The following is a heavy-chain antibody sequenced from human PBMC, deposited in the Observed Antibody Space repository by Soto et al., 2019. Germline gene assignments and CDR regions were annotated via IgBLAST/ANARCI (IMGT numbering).Heavy chain of an antibody. J-gene: IGHJ5*02. D-gene: IGHD3-3*01. CDR1: DGSFSGYY. Sequence: TSETLSLTCAVYDGSFSGYYWSWIRQPPGKGLEWIGEINHSGSTNYNPSLKSRVTISVDTSKNQFSLKLSSVTAADTAVYYCARGRRYDFWSGYYGSRLNWFDPWGQGTLVTVSS. CDR3: ARGRRYDFWSGYYGSRLNWFDP. V-gene: IGHV4-34*01. CDR2: INHSGST.